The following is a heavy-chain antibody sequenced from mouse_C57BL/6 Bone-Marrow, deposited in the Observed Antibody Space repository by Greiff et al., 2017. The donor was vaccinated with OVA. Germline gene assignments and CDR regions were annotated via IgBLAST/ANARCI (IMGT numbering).Heavy chain of an antibody. J-gene: IGHJ3*01. CDR1: GYAFSSYW. Sequence: QVQLQQPGAELVKPGASVKISCKASGYAFSSYWMNWVKQRPGKGLEWIGQIYPGDGDTNYNGKFKGKATLTADKSSSTAYMQLSSLTSEDSAVYFCARWGYDDGFAYWGQGTLVTVSA. CDR2: IYPGDGDT. CDR3: ARWGYDDGFAY. D-gene: IGHD2-2*01. V-gene: IGHV1-80*01.